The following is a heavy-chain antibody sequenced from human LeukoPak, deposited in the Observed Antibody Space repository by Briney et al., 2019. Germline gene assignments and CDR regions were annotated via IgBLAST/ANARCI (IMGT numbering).Heavy chain of an antibody. CDR2: IFYSGST. CDR1: SGSISTSNYY. V-gene: IGHV4-39*07. Sequence: PSETLSLTCTVSSGSISTSNYYWGWVRQPPGKALEWIGNIFYSGSTYYSPSLKSRVTISLDTSKNQFSLKLSSVTAADTAVYYCARTVGPPLHFDYWGQGTLVTVSS. CDR3: ARTVGPPLHFDY. J-gene: IGHJ4*02. D-gene: IGHD1-26*01.